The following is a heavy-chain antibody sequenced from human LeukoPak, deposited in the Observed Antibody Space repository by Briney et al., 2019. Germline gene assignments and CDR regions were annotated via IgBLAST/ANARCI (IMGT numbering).Heavy chain of an antibody. CDR2: ISGSDSST. CDR3: AKTLFGYSDYQKAYYFDY. D-gene: IGHD4-11*01. CDR1: GFTFSSYA. Sequence: GGSLRLSCAASGFTFSSYAMSWVRQAPGKGLEWVSSISGSDSSTYYADSVKGRFTISRDNSKDTLYLQMNSLRAEDTAVYYCAKTLFGYSDYQKAYYFDYWGQGTLVTVSS. J-gene: IGHJ4*02. V-gene: IGHV3-23*01.